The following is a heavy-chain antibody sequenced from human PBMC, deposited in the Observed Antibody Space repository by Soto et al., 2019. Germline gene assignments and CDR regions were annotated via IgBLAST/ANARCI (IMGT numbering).Heavy chain of an antibody. J-gene: IGHJ4*02. D-gene: IGHD2-8*02. CDR2: ISYGGYK. V-gene: IGHV4-30-4*01. CDR3: ASITGSFLSFSDN. CDR1: GDSFSGGDHY. Sequence: QVQLQESGPGLVNPSQTLSLSCTVSGDSFSGGDHYWSWIRQPPGKGLEWIAHISYGGYKFYNPSLQSRVSMSVYTSKNQAYLKLSSVTAADTAVYYCASITGSFLSFSDNWGQGPPVTVSS.